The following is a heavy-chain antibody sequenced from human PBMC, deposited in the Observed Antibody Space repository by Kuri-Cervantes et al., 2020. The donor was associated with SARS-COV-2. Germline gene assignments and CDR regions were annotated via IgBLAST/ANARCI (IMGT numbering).Heavy chain of an antibody. CDR2: ISCSSYI. J-gene: IGHJ3*02. D-gene: IGHD3-3*01. Sequence: GESLKISCGASGFTFSSYSMNWVRQAPGKGLEWVSSISCSSYIYYADSVKGRFNISRDIAKNTLYLQMNSLRAENTAVYYCAIQNTIVGVVITDAFDIWGQGTKVTVSS. CDR3: AIQNTIVGVVITDAFDI. CDR1: GFTFSSYS. V-gene: IGHV3-21*01.